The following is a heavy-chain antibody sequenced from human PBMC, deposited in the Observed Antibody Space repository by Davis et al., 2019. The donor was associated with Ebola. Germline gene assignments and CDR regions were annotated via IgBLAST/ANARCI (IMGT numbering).Heavy chain of an antibody. Sequence: ASVKVSCKASGYTFTGYYMHWVRQAPGQGLEWMGWINPNSGGTNYAQKFQGWVTMTRDTSISTAYMELSRRRSDDTAVYYCARGSYGGNSGLRYWGQGTLVTVSS. V-gene: IGHV1-2*04. CDR2: INPNSGGT. D-gene: IGHD4-23*01. J-gene: IGHJ4*02. CDR1: GYTFTGYY. CDR3: ARGSYGGNSGLRY.